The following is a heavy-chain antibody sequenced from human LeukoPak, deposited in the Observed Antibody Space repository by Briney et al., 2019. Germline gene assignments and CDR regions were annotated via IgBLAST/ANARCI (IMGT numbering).Heavy chain of an antibody. CDR3: ARSPVPYDSSGYMEARAFDI. D-gene: IGHD3-22*01. V-gene: IGHV4-31*03. J-gene: IGHJ3*02. CDR1: GGAISSGGYY. CDR2: IYYSGST. Sequence: SQTLSLTCTVSGGAISSGGYYWSWIRQHPGKGLEWIGYIYYSGSTYYNPSLKSRVTISVDTSKNQFSLKLSSVTAADTAVYYCARSPVPYDSSGYMEARAFDIWGQGTMVTVSS.